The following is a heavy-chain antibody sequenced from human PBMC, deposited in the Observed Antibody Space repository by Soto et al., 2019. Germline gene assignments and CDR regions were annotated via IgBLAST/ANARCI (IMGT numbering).Heavy chain of an antibody. Sequence: GGSLRLSCAASGFTFSSYGMHWVRQAPGKGLEWVAVISYDGSNKYYADSVKGRFTISRDNSKNTLYLQMNSLRVEDTAVYYCAKETGIAVYYFDYWGQGTLVTVSS. CDR3: AKETGIAVYYFDY. D-gene: IGHD6-19*01. CDR1: GFTFSSYG. J-gene: IGHJ4*02. V-gene: IGHV3-30*18. CDR2: ISYDGSNK.